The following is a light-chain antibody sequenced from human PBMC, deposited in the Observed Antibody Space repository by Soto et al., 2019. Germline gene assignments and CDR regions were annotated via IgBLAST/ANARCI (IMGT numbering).Light chain of an antibody. CDR3: QTWVTGTYVV. Sequence: QPVLTQSPSASASLGASVKLTCTLSSGHSFYAIAWHQQRPEKGPRYLMKLNSDGSHSKGDGIPDRFSGSSSGAERYLTISSLQSEDEADYYCQTWVTGTYVVFGGGTKVTVL. J-gene: IGLJ2*01. CDR2: LNSDGSH. CDR1: SGHSFYA. V-gene: IGLV4-69*01.